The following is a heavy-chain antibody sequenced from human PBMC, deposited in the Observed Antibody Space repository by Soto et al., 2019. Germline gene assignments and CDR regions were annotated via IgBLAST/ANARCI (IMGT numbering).Heavy chain of an antibody. J-gene: IGHJ4*02. CDR1: GGSITTNSYY. D-gene: IGHD2-8*01. CDR3: ARRFRRCFAY. Sequence: SETLSLTCTVSGGSITTNSYYWGWIRQSPGKGLEWIGNIFYSGNTYYNPSLKSRVTISVDTSTNQFSLKVTSVTAADTAVYYSARRFRRCFAYWGQGTLVTVSS. CDR2: IFYSGNT. V-gene: IGHV4-39*01.